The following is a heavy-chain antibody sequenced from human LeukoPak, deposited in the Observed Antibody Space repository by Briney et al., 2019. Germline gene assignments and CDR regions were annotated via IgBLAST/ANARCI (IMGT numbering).Heavy chain of an antibody. J-gene: IGHJ4*02. CDR3: ARDRTGQIDY. Sequence: SSETLSLTCTVSGGSLSSYYWSWLRQPPGKGLERIGYIYYSGSTNSNPSLRSRVTISVDTSKNQFSLKLSSVTAADTAAYYCARDRTGQIDYWGQGTLVTVSS. CDR1: GGSLSSYY. D-gene: IGHD4-17*01. CDR2: IYYSGST. V-gene: IGHV4-59*01.